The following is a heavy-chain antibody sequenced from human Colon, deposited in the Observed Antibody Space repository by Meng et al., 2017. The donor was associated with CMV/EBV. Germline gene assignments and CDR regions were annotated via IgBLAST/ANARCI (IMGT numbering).Heavy chain of an antibody. CDR3: AKEFVLGTQLDH. Sequence: GGSLRLSCSASGFTFNTFGMHWVRQAPGKGLEWVAFIRYDGTKADDADSVTGRFTISRDNAKNSLHLQMTSLRPEDTAVYYCAKEFVLGTQLDHWGQGTLVTVSS. D-gene: IGHD2-21*02. V-gene: IGHV3-30*02. CDR2: IRYDGTKA. J-gene: IGHJ4*02. CDR1: GFTFNTFG.